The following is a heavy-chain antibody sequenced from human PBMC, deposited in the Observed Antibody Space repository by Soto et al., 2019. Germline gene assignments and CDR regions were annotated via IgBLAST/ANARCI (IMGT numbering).Heavy chain of an antibody. V-gene: IGHV1-46*03. Sequence: QVQLVQSGAEVKKPGASVKVSCKASGYTFTTYYMHWVRQAPGQGLEWMGIINPSGSTSYAQKFQGRVTMTRDKSTSTGYMELSSLRSEDTAVYYCSRVYCSGGGCSPNDYWGQGALVNVSS. CDR2: INPSGST. J-gene: IGHJ4*02. D-gene: IGHD2-15*01. CDR3: SRVYCSGGGCSPNDY. CDR1: GYTFTTYY.